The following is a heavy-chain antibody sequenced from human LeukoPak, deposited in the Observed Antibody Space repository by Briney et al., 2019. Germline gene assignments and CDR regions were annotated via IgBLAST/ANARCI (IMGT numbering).Heavy chain of an antibody. V-gene: IGHV4-31*03. CDR1: GGSISSGGYY. J-gene: IGHJ6*03. CDR3: ARSGLRFLDLATEYYYYYMDV. Sequence: SETLTLTCTVSGGSISSGGYYWSWIRQHPGKGLEWIGYIYYSGSTYYNPSLKSRVTISVDTSKNQFSLKLSSVTAADTAVYYCARSGLRFLDLATEYYYYYMDVWGKGTTVTVSS. CDR2: IYYSGST. D-gene: IGHD3-3*01.